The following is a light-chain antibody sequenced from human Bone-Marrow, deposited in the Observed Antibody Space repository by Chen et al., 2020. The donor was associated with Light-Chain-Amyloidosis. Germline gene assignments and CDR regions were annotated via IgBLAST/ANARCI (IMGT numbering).Light chain of an antibody. V-gene: IGLV3-21*02. CDR1: NIGSTS. Sequence: SYVLNHPSSVSVAPGQTATIACGGNNIGSTSVHWYQQTPGQAPLLVVYDDSDRPSGIPERVSGSNSGNTATLTISRVEAGDEADYYCQVWDRSSERPVFGGGTKLTVL. J-gene: IGLJ3*02. CDR3: QVWDRSSERPV. CDR2: DDS.